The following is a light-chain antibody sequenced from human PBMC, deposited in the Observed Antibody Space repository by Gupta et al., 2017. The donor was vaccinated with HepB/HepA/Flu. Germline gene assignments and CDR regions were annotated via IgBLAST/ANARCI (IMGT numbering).Light chain of an antibody. J-gene: IGLJ2*01. Sequence: QSALTQPASVSGSPGQSITMSCTGTSSDVGGYKFVSWYQQHPGKAPKLMIYDVTNRPSGVSNRFSGSKSGNTASLTISGLQAEDEADYYCSADTSSKVVVFGGGTKLTVL. CDR3: SADTSSKVVV. CDR1: SSDVGGYKF. CDR2: DVT. V-gene: IGLV2-14*01.